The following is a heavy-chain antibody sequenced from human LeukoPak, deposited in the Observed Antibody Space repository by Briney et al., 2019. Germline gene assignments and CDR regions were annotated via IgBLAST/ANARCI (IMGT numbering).Heavy chain of an antibody. D-gene: IGHD6-19*01. CDR3: AKDLALAGTGGGFDV. CDR2: ISGGGDKA. V-gene: IGHV3-23*01. J-gene: IGHJ3*01. Sequence: PGGSLRLSCAASGFTFTTYAINWGRQAPGKGLEWVLGISGGGDKAFYADSVNGRFTISRDNSENTVSLQMRSLRAEDTALYYCAKDLALAGTGGGFDVWGQGTRVAVSS. CDR1: GFTFTTYA.